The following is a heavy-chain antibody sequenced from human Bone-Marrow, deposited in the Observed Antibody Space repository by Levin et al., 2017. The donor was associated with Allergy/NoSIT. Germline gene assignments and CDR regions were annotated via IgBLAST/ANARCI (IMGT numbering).Heavy chain of an antibody. D-gene: IGHD3-22*01. CDR1: GFTVSSNY. V-gene: IGHV3-53*01. J-gene: IGHJ6*02. CDR2: IYSGGST. Sequence: PGGSLRLSCAASGFTVSSNYMSWVRQAPGKGLEWVSVIYSGGSTYYADSVKGRFTISRDNSKNTLYLQMNSLRAEDTAVYYCARPDAGYYDSSGYYSPNQDYDYYGMDVWGQGTTVTVSS. CDR3: ARPDAGYYDSSGYYSPNQDYDYYGMDV.